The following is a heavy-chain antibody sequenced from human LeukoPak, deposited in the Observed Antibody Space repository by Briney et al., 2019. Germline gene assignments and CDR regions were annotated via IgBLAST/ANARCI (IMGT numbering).Heavy chain of an antibody. Sequence: PSGTLSLTCAVSGGSISSSNWWSWVRQPPGKGLERIGEIYHSVSTNYNPSLKSRVTISVDTSKNQFSLKLTSVTAADTAVYYCARLQLRHCSRTSCANEFDYWGQGTLVTVSS. J-gene: IGHJ4*02. V-gene: IGHV4-4*02. CDR3: ARLQLRHCSRTSCANEFDY. CDR1: GGSISSSNW. CDR2: IYHSVST. D-gene: IGHD2-2*01.